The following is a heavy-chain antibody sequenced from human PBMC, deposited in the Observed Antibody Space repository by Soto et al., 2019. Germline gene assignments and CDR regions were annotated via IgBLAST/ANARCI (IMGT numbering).Heavy chain of an antibody. J-gene: IGHJ3*02. V-gene: IGHV4-61*01. CDR1: GGSVSSGSYY. Sequence: SETLSLTCTVSGGSVSSGSYYWSWIRQPPGKGLEWIGYIYYSGSTNYNPSLKSRVTISVDTSKNQFSLKLSSVTAADTAVYYCARGDQLPNAFDIWGQGTMVTVSS. CDR2: IYYSGST. CDR3: ARGDQLPNAFDI. D-gene: IGHD2-2*01.